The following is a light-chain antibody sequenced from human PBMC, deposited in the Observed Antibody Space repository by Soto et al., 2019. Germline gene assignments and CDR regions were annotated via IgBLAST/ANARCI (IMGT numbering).Light chain of an antibody. J-gene: IGKJ3*01. CDR1: QDISNY. CDR3: QQYDNLPLFT. V-gene: IGKV1-33*01. CDR2: DAS. Sequence: DIQMTKSPSSLSASEGDRVTILSQASQDISNYLNWYQQKPGKAPKLLIYDASNLETGVPSRFSGSGSGTDFTFTISSLQPEDIATYYCQQYDNLPLFTFGPGTKVDIK.